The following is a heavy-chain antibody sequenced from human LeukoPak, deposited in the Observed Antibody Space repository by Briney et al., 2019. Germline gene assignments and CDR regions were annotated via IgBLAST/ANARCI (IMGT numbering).Heavy chain of an antibody. J-gene: IGHJ4*02. CDR2: VNSNSGGT. V-gene: IGHV1-2*02. D-gene: IGHD2-15*01. Sequence: GASVKVSCNTSGYRFSDYYMHWVRQAPGQGLEWMGWVNSNSGGTHYAQKFEGRVTMTRDTSISTAYMELSRLKSDDTAVYYCSRGYCSGGSCYPFESWGQGTLVTVSS. CDR1: GYRFSDYY. CDR3: SRGYCSGGSCYPFES.